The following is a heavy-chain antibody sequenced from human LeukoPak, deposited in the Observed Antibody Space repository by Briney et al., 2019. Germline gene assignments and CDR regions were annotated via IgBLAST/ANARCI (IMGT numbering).Heavy chain of an antibody. CDR2: TYYRSKWSN. V-gene: IGHV6-1*01. Sequence: PSQTLSLTCAISGDSFSSDSAAWNWIRQSPSRGLEWLGRTYYRSKWSNGYAVSMRSRITINPDTSKNQFSLQLNSVTPEDTAVYYCARDSDSTDAFDIWGQGTMVTVSS. J-gene: IGHJ3*02. CDR3: ARDSDSTDAFDI. CDR1: GDSFSSDSAA. D-gene: IGHD2-15*01.